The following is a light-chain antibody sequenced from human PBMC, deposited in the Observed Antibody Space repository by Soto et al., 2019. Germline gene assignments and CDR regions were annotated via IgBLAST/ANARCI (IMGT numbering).Light chain of an antibody. CDR1: ESVANY. CDR3: QQRKKWPYI. CDR2: DAS. J-gene: IGKJ2*01. Sequence: DIVLTQSPATLSLSPGARATLSCRASESVANYLLWFQQRPGQAPRLLIYDASNRASGIPARFSASGSGTDFTLTISRLETEDFAVYFCQQRKKWPYIFGQGTK. V-gene: IGKV3-11*01.